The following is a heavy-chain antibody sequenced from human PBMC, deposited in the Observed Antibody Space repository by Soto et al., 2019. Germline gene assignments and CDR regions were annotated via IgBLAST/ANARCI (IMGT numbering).Heavy chain of an antibody. D-gene: IGHD3-16*01. Sequence: QVQLVESGGGLVKPGGSLTLSCTASGFTFSVSYMTWVRQAPGKGLEWLSDINGDSTDINYAASVRGRFTIFRDKSKNTLFLQIGSMIAEDTSFYYCSTNPRMIHEWRQGTVVPVSS. J-gene: IGHJ1*01. V-gene: IGHV3-11*06. CDR1: GFTFSVSY. CDR2: INGDSTDI. CDR3: STNPRMIHE.